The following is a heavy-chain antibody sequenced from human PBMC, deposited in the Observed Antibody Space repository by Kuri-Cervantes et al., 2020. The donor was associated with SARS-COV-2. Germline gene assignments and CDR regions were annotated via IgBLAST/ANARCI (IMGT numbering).Heavy chain of an antibody. V-gene: IGHV1-58*02. J-gene: IGHJ3*02. CDR2: IVVGSGNT. CDR1: GSTFSGSA. D-gene: IGHD3-22*01. Sequence: SVKVSCKASGSTFSGSAIQWVRQARGQRLECIGWIVVGSGNTDYAREFQERVTITRDMSTTTVYMELSGLRSDDTAMYYCARSTPFRRLVVISQGGAFDILGQGTMVTVSS. CDR3: ARSTPFRRLVVISQGGAFDI.